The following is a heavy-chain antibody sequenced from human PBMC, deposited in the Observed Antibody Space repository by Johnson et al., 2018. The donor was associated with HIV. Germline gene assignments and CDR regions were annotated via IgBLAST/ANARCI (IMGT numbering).Heavy chain of an antibody. V-gene: IGHV3-30-3*01. CDR2: ISYDGSNK. CDR3: AREGGALDAFDI. D-gene: IGHD1-26*01. CDR1: GFTFSSYA. J-gene: IGHJ3*02. Sequence: QEKLVESGGGVVQPGRSLRLSCAASGFTFSSYAMHWVRQAPGKGLEWVAVISYDGSNKYYADSVKCRFTISRDNSKNTLYLQMNSLRAEDTAVYYCAREGGALDAFDIWGQGTMVTVSS.